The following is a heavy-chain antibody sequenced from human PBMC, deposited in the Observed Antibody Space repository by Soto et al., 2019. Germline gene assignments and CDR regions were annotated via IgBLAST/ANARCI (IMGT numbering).Heavy chain of an antibody. CDR1: GGSISSYY. V-gene: IGHV4-59*08. CDR3: ARRYGGTFDY. D-gene: IGHD2-15*01. Sequence: QVQLQESGPGLVKPSETLSLTCTVSGGSISSYYWSWIRQPPGKGLEWIGYIYYSGSTNYNPSFKSRVTISVDTSKNQFSLKLSSVTAADTAVYYCARRYGGTFDYWSQGTLVTVSS. J-gene: IGHJ4*02. CDR2: IYYSGST.